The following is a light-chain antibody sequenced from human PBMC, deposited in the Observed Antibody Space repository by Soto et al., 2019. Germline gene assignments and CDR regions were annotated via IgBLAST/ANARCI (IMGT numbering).Light chain of an antibody. V-gene: IGKV3-11*01. CDR2: DAS. CDR1: QSVSSY. J-gene: IGKJ1*01. CDR3: QQYGSSSWT. Sequence: EILLTQSPATLSLSPGERATLSCRASQSVSSYLAWYQQKPGQAPRLLIYDASNRATGIPARFSGSGSGTDFTLTISSLEPEDFAVYYCQQYGSSSWTFGQGTKV.